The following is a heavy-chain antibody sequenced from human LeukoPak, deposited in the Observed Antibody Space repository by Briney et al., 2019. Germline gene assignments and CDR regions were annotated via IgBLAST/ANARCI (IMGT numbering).Heavy chain of an antibody. V-gene: IGHV1-69*13. CDR1: GGTFSSYA. Sequence: ASVKVSCKASGGTFSSYAISWVRQAPGQGLEWMGGIIPIFGTANYAQKFQGRVTITADESTSTAYMELSSLRSEDTAVYYCARSARYFDWLPPYYYGMDVWGQGTTVTVSS. CDR3: ARSARYFDWLPPYYYGMDV. J-gene: IGHJ6*02. D-gene: IGHD3-9*01. CDR2: IIPIFGTA.